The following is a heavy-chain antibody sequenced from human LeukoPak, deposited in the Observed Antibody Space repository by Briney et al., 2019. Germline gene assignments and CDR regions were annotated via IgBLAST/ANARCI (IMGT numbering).Heavy chain of an antibody. CDR2: ISSSGAYI. CDR1: GFTFSSYS. J-gene: IGHJ4*02. D-gene: IGHD4-11*01. CDR3: AREPTTVSPPG. Sequence: GGSLRLSCAASGFTFSSYSMNWVRQAPGKGLGWVSSISSSGAYIFYADSVKGRFTIFRDNAKNSLYLQMNSLRAEDTAVYYCAREPTTVSPPGWGQGTLVTVSS. V-gene: IGHV3-21*01.